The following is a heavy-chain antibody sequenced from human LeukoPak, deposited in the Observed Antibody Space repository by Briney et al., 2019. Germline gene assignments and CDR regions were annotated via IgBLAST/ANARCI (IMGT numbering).Heavy chain of an antibody. V-gene: IGHV3-23*01. CDR3: AKDDTWIQLWYES. J-gene: IGHJ5*02. Sequence: QPGGSLRLSCAASGFTFNTYVMTWVRQAPGKGLEWVSAISGSGGNTYYADSVKGRFTISRDNSKNTLSLQMYSLRAEDTAVYFCAKDDTWIQLWYESWGQGTLVTVSS. CDR1: GFTFNTYV. D-gene: IGHD5-18*01. CDR2: ISGSGGNT.